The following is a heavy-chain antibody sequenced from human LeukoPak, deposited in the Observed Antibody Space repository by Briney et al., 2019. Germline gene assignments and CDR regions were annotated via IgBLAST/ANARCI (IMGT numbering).Heavy chain of an antibody. CDR3: ARDLGYCTNGACHTRFDY. CDR2: ISSSSSYI. D-gene: IGHD2-8*01. V-gene: IGHV3-21*01. J-gene: IGHJ4*02. Sequence: GGSLRLSCAGSGFTLSSYSMNWVRQAPGKGLEWVTSISSSSSYIYYADSVKGRFTISRDNAENSLYLQMNSLRAEDTAVYYCARDLGYCTNGACHTRFDYWGQGTLVTVSS. CDR1: GFTLSSYS.